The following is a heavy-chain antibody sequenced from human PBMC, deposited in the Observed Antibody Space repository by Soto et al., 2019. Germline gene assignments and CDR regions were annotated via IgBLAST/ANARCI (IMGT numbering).Heavy chain of an antibody. J-gene: IGHJ4*02. CDR2: IYPGGVNI. Sequence: ASVKVSCKAIGYSFTSHYMHWVRQAPGQGLEWMGTIYPGGVNIGYAQKFKGRVTMTKDTSTSTVYMELNSLTSEDTAVYYCANLRGELDPEFDYWGQGTLVTVSS. D-gene: IGHD1-1*01. CDR1: GYSFTSHY. V-gene: IGHV1-46*01. CDR3: ANLRGELDPEFDY.